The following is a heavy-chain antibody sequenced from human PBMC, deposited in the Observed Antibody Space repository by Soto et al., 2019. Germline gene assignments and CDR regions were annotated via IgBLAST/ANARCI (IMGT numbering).Heavy chain of an antibody. Sequence: QVQLVQSGAEVKKPGSSVKVSCKASGGTFSSYAISWVRQAPGQGLEWMGGIIPIFGTANYAQKFQGRVTITADESTSTAYMELRSLSSEDTAVYYCARGRDYRNRWEYGMDVWGQGTTVTVSS. J-gene: IGHJ6*02. CDR1: GGTFSSYA. V-gene: IGHV1-69*01. CDR3: ARGRDYRNRWEYGMDV. CDR2: IIPIFGTA. D-gene: IGHD4-4*01.